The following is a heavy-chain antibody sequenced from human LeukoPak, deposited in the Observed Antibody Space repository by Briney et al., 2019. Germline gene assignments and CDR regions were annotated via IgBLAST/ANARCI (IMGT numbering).Heavy chain of an antibody. V-gene: IGHV5-51*01. CDR2: IYPGDSDT. J-gene: IGHJ4*02. Sequence: GASLQICGEGAGSIFTSYWIGWGRELPGKGLEWMGIIYPGDSDTRYSPSFQRQVTISADNSISTAYLQWSSLKASDTAMYYCARPGSGYSSGWAFDYWGQGTLVTVSS. CDR1: GSIFTSYW. D-gene: IGHD6-19*01. CDR3: ARPGSGYSSGWAFDY.